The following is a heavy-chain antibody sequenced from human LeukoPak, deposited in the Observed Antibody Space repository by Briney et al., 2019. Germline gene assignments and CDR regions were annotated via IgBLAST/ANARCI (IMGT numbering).Heavy chain of an antibody. V-gene: IGHV4-39*02. J-gene: IGHJ4*02. CDR1: GGSISSSSYY. Sequence: SETLSLTXAVSGGSISSSSYYWGWIRQPPGKGLEWIGSIYYSGTTYYNSSLKSRVTISVDTSKNHFSLKLSSVTAADTAVYYCARYLSSGWYVDYWGQGTLVTVSS. D-gene: IGHD6-19*01. CDR3: ARYLSSGWYVDY. CDR2: IYYSGTT.